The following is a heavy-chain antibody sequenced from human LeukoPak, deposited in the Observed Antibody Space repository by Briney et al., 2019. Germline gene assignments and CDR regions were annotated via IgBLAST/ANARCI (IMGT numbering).Heavy chain of an antibody. CDR1: GFTFSSYW. Sequence: PGGSVRLSCAASGFTFSSYWMHWVRQAPGKGLEWVANIKQDGTEKYYVDSVKGRFTISRDNAKNSLYLQMNSLRAEDTAVYYCARDSEWGLLRSDYSGPGTLVSVSS. J-gene: IGHJ4*02. V-gene: IGHV3-7*05. CDR2: IKQDGTEK. D-gene: IGHD1-26*01. CDR3: ARDSEWGLLRSDY.